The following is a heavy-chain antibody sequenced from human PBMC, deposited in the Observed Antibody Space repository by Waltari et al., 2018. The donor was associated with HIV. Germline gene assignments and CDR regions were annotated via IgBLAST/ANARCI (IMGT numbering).Heavy chain of an antibody. Sequence: QVQLVQSGAEVKKPGASVKVSCKASGYTFTGYYMHWVRQAPGQGLEWMGWINPNSGGTNYAQKFQGRVTMTRDTSISTAYMELSRLRSDDTAVYYCVREYCSSTSCYSVDYWGQGTLVTVSS. J-gene: IGHJ4*02. V-gene: IGHV1-2*02. D-gene: IGHD2-2*01. CDR2: INPNSGGT. CDR3: VREYCSSTSCYSVDY. CDR1: GYTFTGYY.